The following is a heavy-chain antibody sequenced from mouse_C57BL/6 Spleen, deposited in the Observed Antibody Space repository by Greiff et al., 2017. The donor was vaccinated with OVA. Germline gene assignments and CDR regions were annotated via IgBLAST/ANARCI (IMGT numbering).Heavy chain of an antibody. CDR3: ARSYYGDYFDY. Sequence: QVQLQQPGAELVRPGSSVKLSCKASGYTFTSYWMDWVKQRPGQGLEWIGNIYPSDSETHYNQKFEDKATLTVDKSSSTAYMQLSSLTSEDSAVYYCARSYYGDYFDYWGQGTTLTVSS. CDR2: IYPSDSET. V-gene: IGHV1-61*01. J-gene: IGHJ2*01. CDR1: GYTFTSYW. D-gene: IGHD1-1*01.